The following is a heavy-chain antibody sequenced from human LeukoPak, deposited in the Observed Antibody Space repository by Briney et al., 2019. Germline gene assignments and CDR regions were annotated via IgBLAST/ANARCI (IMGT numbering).Heavy chain of an antibody. CDR3: ARSYYVWGSYRNNWFDP. J-gene: IGHJ5*02. CDR1: GGSISSGSYY. Sequence: PSQTLSLTCTVSGGSISSGSYYWSWIRQPAGKELEWIGRIYTSGSTNYNPSLKSRVTISVDTSKNQFSLKLSSVTAADTAVYYCARSYYVWGSYRNNWFDPWGQGTLVTVSS. CDR2: IYTSGST. V-gene: IGHV4-61*02. D-gene: IGHD3-16*02.